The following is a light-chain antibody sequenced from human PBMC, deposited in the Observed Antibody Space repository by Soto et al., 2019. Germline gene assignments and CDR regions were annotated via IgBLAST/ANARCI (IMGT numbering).Light chain of an antibody. CDR2: DVS. Sequence: DIQMTQSPPTLSASVGDRVTITCRAGQSINRWLAWYQQKPGRAPKLLIYDVSTLQSGVPSRFSGSGSGTDFTLSINSLQPEDFATYYCQQAYSFPITFGQGTRLEIK. J-gene: IGKJ5*01. CDR3: QQAYSFPIT. V-gene: IGKV1D-12*01. CDR1: QSINRW.